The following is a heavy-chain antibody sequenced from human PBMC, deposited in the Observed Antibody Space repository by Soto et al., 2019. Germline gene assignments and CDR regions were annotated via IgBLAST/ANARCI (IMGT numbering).Heavy chain of an antibody. D-gene: IGHD4-17*01. J-gene: IGHJ4*02. CDR2: IYYSGST. V-gene: IGHV4-59*01. Sequence: KLPETLSLTCTASGGSISSYYWSWIRQPPGKGLEWIGYIYYSGSTNYNPSLKSRVTISVDTSKNQFSLKLSSVTAADTAVYYCARVLGYGDLHIDYWGQGTLVTVSS. CDR1: GGSISSYY. CDR3: ARVLGYGDLHIDY.